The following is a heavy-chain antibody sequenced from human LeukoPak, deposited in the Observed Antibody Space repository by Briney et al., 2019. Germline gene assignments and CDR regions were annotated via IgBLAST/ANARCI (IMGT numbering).Heavy chain of an antibody. CDR3: ARVPANYYDSSGYYYYYYMDV. CDR1: GYTFTGYY. D-gene: IGHD3-22*01. Sequence: ASVKVSCKASGYTFTGYYMHWVRQAPGQGLEWMGGIIPIFGTANYAQKFQGRVTITADESTSTAYMELSSLRSEDTAVYYCARVPANYYDSSGYYYYYYMDVWGKGTTVTISS. J-gene: IGHJ6*03. CDR2: IIPIFGTA. V-gene: IGHV1-69*13.